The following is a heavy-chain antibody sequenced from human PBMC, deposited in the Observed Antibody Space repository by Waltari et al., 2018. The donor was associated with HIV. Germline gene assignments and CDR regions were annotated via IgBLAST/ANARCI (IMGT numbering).Heavy chain of an antibody. CDR1: VLTFSSYI. CDR3: AREMATVYVDY. D-gene: IGHD5-12*01. J-gene: IGHJ4*02. Sequence: VQLVESGGGLVKPGGSLRLSCAASVLTFSSYIMNWVRQAPGKGLEWVSSIASSSSSYIDYAESVRGRFTISRDNAKNSLYLQMSSLRAEDTAVYYCAREMATVYVDYWGQGTLVTVSP. CDR2: IASSSSSYI. V-gene: IGHV3-21*01.